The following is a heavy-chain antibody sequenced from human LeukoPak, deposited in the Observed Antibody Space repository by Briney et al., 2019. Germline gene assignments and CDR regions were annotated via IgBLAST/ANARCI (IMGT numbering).Heavy chain of an antibody. Sequence: SETLSLTCTVSGGSISSYYWSWIRQPPGKGLEWLGYIYYSGSTNYNPSLKSRVTISVDTSKNQFSLKLSSVTAADTAVYYCARDYDSSGYLGYWGQGTLVTVSS. CDR2: IYYSGST. CDR3: ARDYDSSGYLGY. D-gene: IGHD3-22*01. CDR1: GGSISSYY. V-gene: IGHV4-59*01. J-gene: IGHJ4*02.